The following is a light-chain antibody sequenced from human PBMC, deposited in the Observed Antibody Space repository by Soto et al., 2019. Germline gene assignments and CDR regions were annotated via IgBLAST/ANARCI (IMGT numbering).Light chain of an antibody. Sequence: QAVVTQPPSVSGAPGQRVTISCTGSSSNIGAGYDVHWYQQLPGTAPKLLIYGNSNRPSGVPERFSGSKSGTSASLAITGLQAEDEADYYCQSYDSSLSVEVFGGGTKLTVL. CDR2: GNS. CDR1: SSNIGAGYD. V-gene: IGLV1-40*01. CDR3: QSYDSSLSVEV. J-gene: IGLJ2*01.